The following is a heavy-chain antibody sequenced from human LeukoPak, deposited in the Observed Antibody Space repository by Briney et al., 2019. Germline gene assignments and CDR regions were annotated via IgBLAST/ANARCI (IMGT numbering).Heavy chain of an antibody. D-gene: IGHD6-19*01. J-gene: IGHJ4*02. CDR3: ARALAVAGSGMTWYFDY. CDR2: IYPGDSDT. CDR1: GYSFSSYW. Sequence: GESLKISCKASGYSFSSYWIGWVRRMTGKGLEWMGIIYPGDSDTRYSPSFQGQVTMSVDKSISTAYLQWSSLKASDTAMYYCARALAVAGSGMTWYFDYWGQGALVTVSS. V-gene: IGHV5-51*01.